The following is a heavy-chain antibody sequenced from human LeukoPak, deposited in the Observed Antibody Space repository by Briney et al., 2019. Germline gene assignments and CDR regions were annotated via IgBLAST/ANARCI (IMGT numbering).Heavy chain of an antibody. CDR2: ISGSGGST. J-gene: IGHJ4*02. CDR1: GFTFSSYA. D-gene: IGHD6-13*01. CDR3: AKDLGGIAAAGTGFDY. Sequence: SGGSLRLSCAASGFTFSSYAMSWVRQAPGKGLEWVSAISGSGGSTYYADSVKGRFTISRDNSKNTLYLQMNSLRAEDTAVYYCAKDLGGIAAAGTGFDYWGQGTLVTVSS. V-gene: IGHV3-23*01.